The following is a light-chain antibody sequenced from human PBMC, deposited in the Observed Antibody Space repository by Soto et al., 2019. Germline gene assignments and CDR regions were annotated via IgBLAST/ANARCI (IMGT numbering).Light chain of an antibody. V-gene: IGLV1-47*01. J-gene: IGLJ2*01. CDR2: TND. Sequence: QSVLTQPPSASGTPGQRVTISCSGSSSNIGGYFVYWYQHLPGTAPKLLIYTNDQRPSGVPDRFSGSKSGTSASLAISGLRSEDEADYYCAAWDDSLSGVVFGGGTKLTVL. CDR1: SSNIGGYF. CDR3: AAWDDSLSGVV.